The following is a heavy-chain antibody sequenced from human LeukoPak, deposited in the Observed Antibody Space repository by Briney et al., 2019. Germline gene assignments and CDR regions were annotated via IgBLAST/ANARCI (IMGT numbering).Heavy chain of an antibody. J-gene: IGHJ4*02. Sequence: GGSLRLSCEASGITFSSYWMTWVRQAPGKGLEWVANIKRDGSEKYYVDSVKGRFTISRDNAKNSLYLQMNSLRAEDTAVYYCAKVDYDFWSGYWGLGAPNYWGQGTLVTVSS. CDR2: IKRDGSEK. CDR1: GITFSSYW. D-gene: IGHD3-3*01. V-gene: IGHV3-7*03. CDR3: AKVDYDFWSGYWGLGAPNY.